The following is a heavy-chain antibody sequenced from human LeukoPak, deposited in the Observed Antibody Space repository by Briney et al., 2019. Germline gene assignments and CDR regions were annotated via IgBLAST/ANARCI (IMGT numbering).Heavy chain of an antibody. CDR3: ARGRLLYNWKIRSGMDV. D-gene: IGHD1-20*01. CDR2: INHSGST. J-gene: IGHJ6*02. Sequence: SETLSLTCAVYDGSFSGYYWSWIRQPPGKGLEWIGEINHSGSTNYNPSLKSRVTISVDTSKNQFSLKLSSVTAADTAVYYCARGRLLYNWKIRSGMDVWGQGTTVTVSS. CDR1: DGSFSGYY. V-gene: IGHV4-34*01.